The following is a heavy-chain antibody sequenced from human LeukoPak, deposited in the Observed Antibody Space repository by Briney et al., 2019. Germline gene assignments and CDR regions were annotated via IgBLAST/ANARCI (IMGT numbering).Heavy chain of an antibody. CDR2: IKQDGSEK. V-gene: IGHV3-7*01. J-gene: IGHJ3*02. CDR3: ARDEVPAALRGDDAFDI. CDR1: GFTFSSYW. Sequence: PGGSLRLSCAASGFTFSSYWMSWVRQAPGKGLEWVANIKQDGSEKYYVDSVKGRFTISRDNAKNSLYLQMNSLRAEDTAVYYCARDEVPAALRGDDAFDIWGQGTMVTVSS. D-gene: IGHD2-2*01.